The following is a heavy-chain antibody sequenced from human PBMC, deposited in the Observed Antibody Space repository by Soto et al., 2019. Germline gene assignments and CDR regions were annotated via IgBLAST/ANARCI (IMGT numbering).Heavy chain of an antibody. J-gene: IGHJ4*02. CDR1: GYTFTRYY. CDR3: ARGLRLPPMVRGVIPDY. D-gene: IGHD3-10*01. V-gene: IGHV1-8*01. CDR2: MNPNSGNT. Sequence: XVKVSCRASGYTFTRYYINWVRHATGQGLEWMGSMNPNSGNTGYAQKCQGRVTMTRNTSISSAYMELSSLRSEDKAVYYCARGLRLPPMVRGVIPDYWGQGTLVTVSS.